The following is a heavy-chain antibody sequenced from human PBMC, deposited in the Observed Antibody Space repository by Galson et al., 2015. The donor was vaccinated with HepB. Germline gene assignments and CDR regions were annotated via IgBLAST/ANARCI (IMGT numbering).Heavy chain of an antibody. J-gene: IGHJ4*01. CDR3: AKQGVSGSYPDH. CDR1: GFTFSSYD. D-gene: IGHD1-26*01. CDR2: ISGSGGTI. Sequence: SLRLSCAASGFTFSSYDMSWLRQAPGKGLEWVSAISGSGGTIYYGDSVKGRFTITRDNSISTLYLQMNSLRAEDAAIHYCAKQGVSGSYPDHWGQGTLVTVSS. V-gene: IGHV3-23*01.